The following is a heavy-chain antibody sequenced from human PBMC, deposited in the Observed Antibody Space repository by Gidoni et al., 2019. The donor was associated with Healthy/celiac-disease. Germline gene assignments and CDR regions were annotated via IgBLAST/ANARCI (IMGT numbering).Heavy chain of an antibody. CDR3: ARSGVVAVQFDY. J-gene: IGHJ4*02. CDR2: IYYSGST. Sequence: QLQLQESGPGLVKPSETLSLTCTVSGGSNSSSSYYWGWIRQPPGKGLEWIGSIYYSGSTYYNPSLKSRVTISVDTSKNQFSLKLSSVTAADTAVYYCARSGVVAVQFDYWGQGTLVTVSS. CDR1: GGSNSSSSYY. D-gene: IGHD2-15*01. V-gene: IGHV4-39*01.